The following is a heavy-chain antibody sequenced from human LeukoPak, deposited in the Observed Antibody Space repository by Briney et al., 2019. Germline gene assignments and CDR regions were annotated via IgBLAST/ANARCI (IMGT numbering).Heavy chain of an antibody. CDR1: GFTFSSYA. CDR2: ISYDGSNK. J-gene: IGHJ3*02. CDR3: AKDLGDSSGYYRDAFDI. Sequence: GGSLRLSCAASGFTFSSYAMSWVRQAPGKGLEWVAVISYDGSNKYYADSVKGRFTISRDNSKNTLYLQMNSLRAEDTAVYYCAKDLGDSSGYYRDAFDIWGQGTMVTVSS. V-gene: IGHV3-30*18. D-gene: IGHD3-22*01.